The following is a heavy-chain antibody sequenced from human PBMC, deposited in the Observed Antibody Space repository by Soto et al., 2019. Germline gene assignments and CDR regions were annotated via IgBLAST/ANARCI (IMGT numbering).Heavy chain of an antibody. CDR2: INPSGGST. V-gene: IGHV1-46*03. Sequence: QVQLVQSGAEVKKPGASVKVSCKASGYTFTNYYIHWVRQAPGQGLEWMGLINPSGGSTNYAQKVQGRVTMTRDTSTGTGYMELSSLISEDTAVYYCAREGITTPSNAFDIWGQGTVVTVSS. CDR3: AREGITTPSNAFDI. CDR1: GYTFTNYY. D-gene: IGHD3-16*01. J-gene: IGHJ3*02.